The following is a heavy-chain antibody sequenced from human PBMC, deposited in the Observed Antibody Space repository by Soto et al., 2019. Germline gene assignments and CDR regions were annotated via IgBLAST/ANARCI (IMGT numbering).Heavy chain of an antibody. CDR2: ISYDGSNK. D-gene: IGHD6-19*01. CDR3: ASKAGTDYYFDY. J-gene: IGHJ4*02. V-gene: IGHV3-30-3*01. CDR1: GFTFSSYA. Sequence: GGSLRLSCAASGFTFSSYAMHWVRQAPGKGLEWVAVISYDGSNKYYADSVKGRFTISRDNSKNTLYLQMNSLRAEDTAVYYCASKAGTDYYFDYWGQGTLVTVSS.